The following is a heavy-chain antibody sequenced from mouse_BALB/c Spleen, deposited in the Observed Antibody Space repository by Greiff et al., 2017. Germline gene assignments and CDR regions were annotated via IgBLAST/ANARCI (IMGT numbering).Heavy chain of an antibody. CDR2: IWSGGST. CDR3: ARNVYYRYDEAMDD. D-gene: IGHD2-14*01. V-gene: IGHV2-2*02. Sequence: QVQLQQSGPGLVQPSQSLSITCTVSGFSLTSYGVHWVRQSPGKGLEWLGVIWSGGSTDYNAAFIARLSISKDNSKSQVFFKMNSLQANDTAIYYCARNVYYRYDEAMDDWGQGTSVTVSS. CDR1: GFSLTSYG. J-gene: IGHJ4*01.